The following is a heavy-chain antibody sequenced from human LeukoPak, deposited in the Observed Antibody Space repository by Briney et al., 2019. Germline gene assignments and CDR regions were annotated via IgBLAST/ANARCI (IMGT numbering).Heavy chain of an antibody. CDR3: AKAGPHSSSSGFDY. V-gene: IGHV3-30-3*01. CDR2: ISYDGSNK. J-gene: IGHJ4*02. Sequence: GGSLRLSCAASGFTFSSYAMHWVRQAPGKGLEWVAVISYDGSNKYYADSVKGRFTISRDNSKNTLYLQMNSLRAEDTAVYYCAKAGPHSSSSGFDYWGQGTLVTVSS. CDR1: GFTFSSYA. D-gene: IGHD6-6*01.